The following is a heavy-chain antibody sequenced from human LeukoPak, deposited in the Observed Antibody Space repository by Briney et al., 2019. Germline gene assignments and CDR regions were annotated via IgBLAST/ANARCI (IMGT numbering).Heavy chain of an antibody. D-gene: IGHD6-13*01. Sequence: GSLRLSCAASGFTVSSNYMTWVRQAPGKGLEWVSVLYTGGTTYYADSVRGRFTVSRDNSKNTVYLDMNSLRAEDTAVYYCARKLSTAVAGYNWIDPWGQGTLVTVSS. V-gene: IGHV3-66*01. J-gene: IGHJ5*02. CDR3: ARKLSTAVAGYNWIDP. CDR1: GFTVSSNY. CDR2: LYTGGTT.